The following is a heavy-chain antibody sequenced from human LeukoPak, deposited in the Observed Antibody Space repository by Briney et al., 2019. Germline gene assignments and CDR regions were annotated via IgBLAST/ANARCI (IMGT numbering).Heavy chain of an antibody. D-gene: IGHD2-2*01. Sequence: ASVKVSCKASGYTFTSYGISWVRQAPGQELEWMGWISAYNGNTNYAQKLQGRVTMTTDTSTSTAYMELRSLRSDDTAVYYCHNIVVVPAAKYDIGVYWGQGTLVTVSS. V-gene: IGHV1-18*01. CDR3: HNIVVVPAAKYDIGVY. J-gene: IGHJ4*02. CDR2: ISAYNGNT. CDR1: GYTFTSYG.